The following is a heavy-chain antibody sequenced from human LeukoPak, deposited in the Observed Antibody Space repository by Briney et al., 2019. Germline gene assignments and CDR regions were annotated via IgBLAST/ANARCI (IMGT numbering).Heavy chain of an antibody. J-gene: IGHJ4*02. D-gene: IGHD3-9*01. Sequence: SETLSLTCAVSGGSISGGTWWSWVRQPPGKGLEWIGEIYHSGGTNYNPSLKSRVTISVDKSNNQFSLKLSSVTAADTAVYYCARINILTGYYKRRSFDYWGQGTLVTVSS. V-gene: IGHV4-4*02. CDR1: GGSISGGTW. CDR2: IYHSGGT. CDR3: ARINILTGYYKRRSFDY.